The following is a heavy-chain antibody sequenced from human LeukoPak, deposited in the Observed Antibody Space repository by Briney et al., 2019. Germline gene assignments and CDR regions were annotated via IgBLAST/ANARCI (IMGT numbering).Heavy chain of an antibody. D-gene: IGHD6-6*01. CDR2: MNHSGSA. Sequence: SETLSLTCAVYGGSFSGYYWTWIRQPPGKGLEWIGEMNHSGSANYNPSLKSRVTISVDTSKNQFSLKLSSVTAADTAVYYCARVIISSSSSDPWGQGTLVTVSS. CDR1: GGSFSGYY. J-gene: IGHJ5*02. V-gene: IGHV4-34*01. CDR3: ARVIISSSSSDP.